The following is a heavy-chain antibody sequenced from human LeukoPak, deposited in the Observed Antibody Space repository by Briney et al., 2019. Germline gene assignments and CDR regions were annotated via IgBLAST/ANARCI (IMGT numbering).Heavy chain of an antibody. CDR2: IYHSGRT. D-gene: IGHD1-26*01. J-gene: IGHJ5*02. Sequence: PSETLSLTCSVSGYSIGSGYYWGWIRQPPGKGLEGIGSIYHSGRTYNNPSLKGRVTISVDTSKNQFSLKLSSVIAADTAVYYCAKAVGATGNNWFDPWGQGTLVTVSS. CDR1: GYSIGSGYY. CDR3: AKAVGATGNNWFDP. V-gene: IGHV4-38-2*02.